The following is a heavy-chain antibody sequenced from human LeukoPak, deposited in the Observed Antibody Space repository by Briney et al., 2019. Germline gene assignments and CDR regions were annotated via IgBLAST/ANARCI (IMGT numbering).Heavy chain of an antibody. CDR1: GAPISSYY. Sequence: SEPLSLTCTVSGAPISSYYWSWIRQPPGKGLEWIGYIYFSGSTNYNASLKSRVTISADTSQNQVSLTLSSVTAADTAVYYCARHPESYFFDYWGQGTLVTASA. V-gene: IGHV4-59*08. CDR2: IYFSGST. J-gene: IGHJ4*02. CDR3: ARHPESYFFDY.